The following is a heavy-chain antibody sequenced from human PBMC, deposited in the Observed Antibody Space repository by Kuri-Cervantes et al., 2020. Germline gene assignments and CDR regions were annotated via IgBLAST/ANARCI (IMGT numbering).Heavy chain of an antibody. CDR1: GGSLSGYY. J-gene: IGHJ4*02. D-gene: IGHD1-14*01. CDR3: TRHDRLTGTPLDY. Sequence: SETLSLTCAVYGGSLSGYYWSWIRQPPGKGLEWIGSVYHTGTTFYNPSLKSRLTISVETSMTQFSLKLNSVTASDTAVYYCTRHDRLTGTPLDYWGPGTLVTVSS. V-gene: IGHV4-34*01. CDR2: VYHTGTT.